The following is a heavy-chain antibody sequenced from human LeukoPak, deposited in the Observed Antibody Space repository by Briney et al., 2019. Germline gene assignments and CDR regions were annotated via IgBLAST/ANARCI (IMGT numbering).Heavy chain of an antibody. CDR1: GFTFSSYG. Sequence: GGSLRLSCVASGFTFSSYGMHWVRQAPGKGLEWVAFIRYDGSNKYYADSVKGRFTISRDNSKNTLYPQMNSLRAEDTAVYYCAKRQRGYYYGSGSSDYWGQGTLVTVSS. D-gene: IGHD3-10*01. CDR2: IRYDGSNK. V-gene: IGHV3-30*02. CDR3: AKRQRGYYYGSGSSDY. J-gene: IGHJ4*02.